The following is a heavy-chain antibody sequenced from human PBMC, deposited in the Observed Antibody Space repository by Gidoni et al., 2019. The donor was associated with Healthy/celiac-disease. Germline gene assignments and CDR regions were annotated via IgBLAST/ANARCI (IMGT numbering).Heavy chain of an antibody. Sequence: EVQQLESGGGLVQPGGSLRLSCAASGFPFSSYAMSWVCQAPGQGLEWVSAISGSGGSTYYADSVKGRFTISRDNSKNTLYLQMNSLRAEDTAVYYCAKAMTTVMFDYWGQGTLVTVSS. CDR2: ISGSGGST. V-gene: IGHV3-23*01. CDR1: GFPFSSYA. J-gene: IGHJ4*02. D-gene: IGHD4-17*01. CDR3: AKAMTTVMFDY.